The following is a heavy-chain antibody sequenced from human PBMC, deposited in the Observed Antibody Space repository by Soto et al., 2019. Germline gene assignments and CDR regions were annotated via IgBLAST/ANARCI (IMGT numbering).Heavy chain of an antibody. D-gene: IGHD5-12*01. CDR2: IYYSGST. J-gene: IGHJ4*02. V-gene: IGHV4-30-4*01. CDR1: GGSISSGDYY. CDR3: ARHSGYVLPPHPHYYFDY. Sequence: PSETLSLTCTVSGGSISSGDYYWSWIRQPPGKGLEWIGYIYYSGSTYYNPSLKSRVTISVDTSKNQFSLKLSSVTAADTAVYYCARHSGYVLPPHPHYYFDYWGQGTLVTVSS.